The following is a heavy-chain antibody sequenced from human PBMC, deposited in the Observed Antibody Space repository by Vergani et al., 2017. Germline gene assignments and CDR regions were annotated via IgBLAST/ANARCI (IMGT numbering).Heavy chain of an antibody. Sequence: QVQLQESGRGLVKPPQTLSLTCTVSGGSISSGNYYWSWIPQPAGKGLEWVWRIYTSGSTNYNPSLKSRVTISVNTSKNQFFLMLSSVTAADTAVYYCARACEQLVPHLIYYYGMDVWGQGTTVTVSS. CDR1: GGSISSGNYY. CDR3: ARACEQLVPHLIYYYGMDV. D-gene: IGHD6-13*01. J-gene: IGHJ6*02. CDR2: IYTSGST. V-gene: IGHV4-61*02.